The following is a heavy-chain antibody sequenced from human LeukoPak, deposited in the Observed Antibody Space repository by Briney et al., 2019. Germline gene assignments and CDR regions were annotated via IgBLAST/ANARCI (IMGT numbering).Heavy chain of an antibody. CDR1: GFTFSFHA. CDR3: ARDHSGSYLDAFDI. Sequence: GGSLRLSCAASGFTFSFHAMSWVRQAPGKGLEWVSGISGSGRAYYADSVKGRFTISRDNAKNSLYLQMNSLRAEDTAVYYCARDHSGSYLDAFDIWGQGTMVTVSS. CDR2: ISGSGRA. J-gene: IGHJ3*02. D-gene: IGHD1-26*01. V-gene: IGHV3-23*01.